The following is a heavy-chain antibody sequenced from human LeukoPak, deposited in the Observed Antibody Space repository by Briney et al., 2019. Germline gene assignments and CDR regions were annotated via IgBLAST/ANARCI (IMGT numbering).Heavy chain of an antibody. CDR3: ARKPGGYYGDYVHFDD. CDR1: GGSISSGGYY. CDR2: IYYSGST. V-gene: IGHV4-31*03. J-gene: IGHJ4*02. D-gene: IGHD4-17*01. Sequence: SQTLSLTCTVSGGSISSGGYYWSWIRQHPGKGLEWIGYIYYSGSTYYNPSLKSRVTISVDTSKNQFSLKLSSVTAADTAVYYCARKPGGYYGDYVHFDDWGQGTLVTVSS.